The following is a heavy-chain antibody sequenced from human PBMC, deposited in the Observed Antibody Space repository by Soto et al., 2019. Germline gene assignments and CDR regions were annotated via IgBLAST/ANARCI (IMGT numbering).Heavy chain of an antibody. D-gene: IGHD2-21*02. J-gene: IGHJ4*02. CDR1: GGSISSGGYY. V-gene: IGHV4-31*03. CDR2: IYYSGST. CDR3: ARDSCGDCYSFDY. Sequence: QVQLQESGPGLVKPSQTLSLTCTVSGGSISSGGYYWSWIRQLPGKGLEWIGYIYYSGSTYYNPSLKSRVTISVDTSKNQFSLKLSSVTAADTAVYYCARDSCGDCYSFDYWGQGTLVTVSS.